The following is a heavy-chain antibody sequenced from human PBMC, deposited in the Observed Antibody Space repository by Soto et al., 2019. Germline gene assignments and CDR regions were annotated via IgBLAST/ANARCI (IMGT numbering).Heavy chain of an antibody. CDR2: ISAYRGHT. J-gene: IGHJ4*02. CDR1: GYTSFNFG. D-gene: IGHD7-27*01. Sequence: QVQLVQSGAEVTKPGASVKVSCKASGYTSFNFGISWVRQAPGQGLEWMGWISAYRGHTNYAHKFRGRITMTTDTSTSTVYLELTHLRSDDTAVYYCARYGDQWDQRYCANWGQGTLVTVSS. CDR3: ARYGDQWDQRYCAN. V-gene: IGHV1-18*01.